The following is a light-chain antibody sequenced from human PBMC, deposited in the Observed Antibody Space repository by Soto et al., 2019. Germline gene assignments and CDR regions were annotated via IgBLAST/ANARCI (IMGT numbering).Light chain of an antibody. J-gene: IGLJ2*01. CDR1: SSDVGSYNL. Sequence: QSALTQPASVSGSPGQSITISCTGTSSDVGSYNLVSWYQQHPGKAPKLMIYEVNKRPSGVSNRFSGSKSGNTASLTISGLQAEDEADYYCFSYAGILTVGFGGGTNLTVL. CDR3: FSYAGILTVG. V-gene: IGLV2-23*02. CDR2: EVN.